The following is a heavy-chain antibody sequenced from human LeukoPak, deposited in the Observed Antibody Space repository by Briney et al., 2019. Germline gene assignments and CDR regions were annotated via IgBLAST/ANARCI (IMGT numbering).Heavy chain of an antibody. V-gene: IGHV3-11*05. D-gene: IGHD3-9*01. Sequence: YPGGSLRLSCVASGVTFSDYYMSWIRQAPGKGLEYVSYISASGSYANYANSVKGRFTSSRDNAKNSLYLQMNSLRADDTAVYYCARGGYDILTGTSFFDPWGQGTLVTVSS. J-gene: IGHJ5*02. CDR3: ARGGYDILTGTSFFDP. CDR2: ISASGSYA. CDR1: GVTFSDYY.